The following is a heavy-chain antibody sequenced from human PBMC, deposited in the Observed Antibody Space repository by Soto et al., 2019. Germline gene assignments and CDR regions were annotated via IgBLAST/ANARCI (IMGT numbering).Heavy chain of an antibody. J-gene: IGHJ1*01. Sequence: GGSLRLSCAASGFTFSSYAMSWVRQAPGKGLEWVSAISGSGGSTYYADSVKGRFTISRDNSKNTLYLQMNSLRAEDTAVDYGAKDGERIPMSLVLAGESFEYWGQGTLVTVSS. V-gene: IGHV3-23*01. CDR2: ISGSGGST. CDR3: AKDGERIPMSLVLAGESFEY. CDR1: GFTFSSYA. D-gene: IGHD3-22*01.